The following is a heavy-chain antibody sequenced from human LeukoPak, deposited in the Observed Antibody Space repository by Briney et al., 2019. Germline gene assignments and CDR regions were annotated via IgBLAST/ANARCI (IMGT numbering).Heavy chain of an antibody. Sequence: GGSLRLSCAASEFTFSDYYMSWIRQAPGKGLEWVSYISSSGNTKYYADSVKGRFTISRDNAKNSLYLQMNSLRAEDTAVYYCARESPGYYGSGRWFDPWGQGTLVTVSS. J-gene: IGHJ5*02. D-gene: IGHD3-10*01. CDR2: ISSSGNTK. CDR1: EFTFSDYY. V-gene: IGHV3-11*04. CDR3: ARESPGYYGSGRWFDP.